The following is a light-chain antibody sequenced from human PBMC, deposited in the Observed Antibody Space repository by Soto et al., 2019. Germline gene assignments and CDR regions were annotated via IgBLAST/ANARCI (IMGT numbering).Light chain of an antibody. CDR3: QRYGSSPPFT. Sequence: EIVLTQSPGTLSLSPGERATLACRASPRVSSSYLARYQQKPGQAPRLPIYGASTRATGIPDRFSGSGSGTDFTLTISRLEPEDFAVYFCQRYGSSPPFTFGQGTKVEI. CDR1: PRVSSSY. CDR2: GAS. J-gene: IGKJ2*01. V-gene: IGKV3-20*01.